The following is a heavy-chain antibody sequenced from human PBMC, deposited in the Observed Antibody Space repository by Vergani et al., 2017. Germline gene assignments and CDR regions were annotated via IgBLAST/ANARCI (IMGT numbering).Heavy chain of an antibody. CDR3: AGARRGYSSSWGYYMDV. Sequence: QVQLVQSGAEVKKPGSSVKVSCKASGGTFSSYTISWVRQAPGQGLEWMGRIIPILGIANYAQKFQGRVTITADKSTSTAYMELSSLRSEDTAVYYCAGARRGYSSSWGYYMDVWGKGTTVTVSS. V-gene: IGHV1-69*02. D-gene: IGHD6-13*01. CDR1: GGTFSSYT. J-gene: IGHJ6*03. CDR2: IIPILGIA.